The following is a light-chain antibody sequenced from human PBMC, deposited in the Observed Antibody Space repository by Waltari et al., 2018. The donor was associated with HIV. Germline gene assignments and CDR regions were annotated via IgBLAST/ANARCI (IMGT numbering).Light chain of an antibody. CDR2: AAS. V-gene: IGKV1-8*01. Sequence: ALRMTQSPSSFSASTGDRVTITCRASHGISSYLALYQQKPGKAPKLLIYAASTLQSWVPSRFSGSGSGTDFTLTISCLQSEDFATYYCQQYYSYPITFGQGTRLEIK. CDR3: QQYYSYPIT. CDR1: HGISSY. J-gene: IGKJ5*01.